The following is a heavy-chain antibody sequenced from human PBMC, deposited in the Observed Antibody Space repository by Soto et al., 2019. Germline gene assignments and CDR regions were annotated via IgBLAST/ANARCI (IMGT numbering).Heavy chain of an antibody. J-gene: IGHJ4*02. CDR3: ARDSGSGYRYYFDY. Sequence: QVQLVESGGGVVQPGRSLRLSCAASGFTFSSYGMHWVRQAPGKGLEWVAVIWYDGSNKYYADSVKGRFTISRDNSKNTLYLQMNSLRADDTAVYYCARDSGSGYRYYFDYWGQGTLVTVSS. CDR1: GFTFSSYG. V-gene: IGHV3-33*01. D-gene: IGHD5-12*01. CDR2: IWYDGSNK.